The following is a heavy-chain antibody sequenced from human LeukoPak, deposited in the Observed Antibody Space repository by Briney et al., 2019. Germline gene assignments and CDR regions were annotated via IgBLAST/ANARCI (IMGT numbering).Heavy chain of an antibody. Sequence: PSETLSLTCTVSGGSISSRSYYWGWVRQPPGKGLDWIGSIYYSGSTYYNPSLKSRVTISVDTSKNQFSLKLSSVTAADTAVYYCASLRLEVGATVLADYLGFDYWGQGTLVTVSS. J-gene: IGHJ4*02. CDR1: GGSISSRSYY. V-gene: IGHV4-39*01. CDR2: IYYSGST. D-gene: IGHD1-26*01. CDR3: ASLRLEVGATVLADYLGFDY.